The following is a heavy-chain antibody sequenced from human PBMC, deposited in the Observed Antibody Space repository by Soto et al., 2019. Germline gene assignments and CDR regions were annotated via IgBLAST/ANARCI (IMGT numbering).Heavy chain of an antibody. CDR2: IWYDGSSQ. Sequence: QVQLVESGGGVVQPGRSLRLACAASGFNFSGYGMHWVRQAPGRGLEWVALIWYDGSSQYYADSVKGRFTISSDYSKDTVYLQMNSLRAEDTAVYYCVSDRLGEVPDYWGQGNLVTVSS. D-gene: IGHD3-16*01. CDR1: GFNFSGYG. CDR3: VSDRLGEVPDY. V-gene: IGHV3-33*01. J-gene: IGHJ4*02.